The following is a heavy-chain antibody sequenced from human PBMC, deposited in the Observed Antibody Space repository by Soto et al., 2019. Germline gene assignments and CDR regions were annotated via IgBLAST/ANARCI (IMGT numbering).Heavy chain of an antibody. J-gene: IGHJ4*02. CDR1: GLTFSSYA. V-gene: IGHV3-23*01. CDR2: ISGSGGST. Sequence: GGSLRLSCAASGLTFSSYAMSWVRKAPGKGLEWVSAISGSGGSTYYADSVKGRFTISRDNSKNTLYLQMNSLRAEDTAVYYCAKEHCTNGVCYRHFDYWGQGTLVTVSS. D-gene: IGHD2-8*01. CDR3: AKEHCTNGVCYRHFDY.